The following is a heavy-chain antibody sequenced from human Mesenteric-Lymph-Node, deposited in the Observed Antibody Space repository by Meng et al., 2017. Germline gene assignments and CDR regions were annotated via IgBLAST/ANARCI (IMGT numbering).Heavy chain of an antibody. CDR1: GGSISSGDYY. CDR2: IYYSGST. D-gene: IGHD5-18*01. CDR3: ARVGWRQWSFDL. J-gene: IGHJ2*01. V-gene: IGHV4-30-4*01. Sequence: QVQRTESGPGLGKPSQTLSLTCTVSGGSISSGDYYWSWLRQPPGKGLEWIGYIYYSGSTYYNPSLKSRVTISVDTSKNQFSLKLSSVTAADTAVYYCARVGWRQWSFDLWGRGTLVTVSS.